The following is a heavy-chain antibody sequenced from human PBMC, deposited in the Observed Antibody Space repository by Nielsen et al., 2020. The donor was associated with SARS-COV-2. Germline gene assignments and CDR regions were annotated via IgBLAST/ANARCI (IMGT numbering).Heavy chain of an antibody. J-gene: IGHJ4*02. CDR2: ISGTGRST. D-gene: IGHD4-17*01. CDR1: GFTFSSYA. V-gene: IGHV3-23*01. CDR3: AKSLATVTTLSFDY. Sequence: GGSLRLSCAASGFTFSSYAMSWVRQAPGKGLEWVSAISGTGRSTYYADSVKGRFTISRDNSKNTLYLQMNSLRAEDAALYYCAKSLATVTTLSFDYWGQGTLVTVSS.